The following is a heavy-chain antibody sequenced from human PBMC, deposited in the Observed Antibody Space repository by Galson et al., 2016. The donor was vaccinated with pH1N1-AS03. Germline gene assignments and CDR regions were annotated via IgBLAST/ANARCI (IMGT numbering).Heavy chain of an antibody. V-gene: IGHV4-59*08. CDR1: GGSISTDY. CDR2: IHSSGST. J-gene: IGHJ4*02. D-gene: IGHD6-13*01. Sequence: ETLSLTCTVSGGSISTDYWSWIRQPPGKELGWIGYIHSSGSTNYNPSLNSRVTMSIDISKSQFSLYLDSMTAADTAVYYCARGGASSKFLDYWGQGVLVTVSS. CDR3: ARGGASSKFLDY.